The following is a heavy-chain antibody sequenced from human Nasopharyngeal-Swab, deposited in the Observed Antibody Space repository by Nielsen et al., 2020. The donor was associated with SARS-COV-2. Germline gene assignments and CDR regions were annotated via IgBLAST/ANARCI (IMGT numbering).Heavy chain of an antibody. CDR1: GFTFSSYE. CDR2: ISSSGSTI. D-gene: IGHD5-18*01. V-gene: IGHV3-48*03. CDR3: AKDSSMVSLDV. Sequence: GGSLRLSCAASGFTFSSYEMNWVRQAPGKGLEWVSYISSSGSTIYYADSVKGRFTISRDNAKNSLYLQMNSLRAEDTALYYCAKDSSMVSLDVWGQGTTVTVSS. J-gene: IGHJ6*02.